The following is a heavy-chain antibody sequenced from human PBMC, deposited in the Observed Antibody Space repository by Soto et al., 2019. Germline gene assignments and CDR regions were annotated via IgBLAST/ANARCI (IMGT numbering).Heavy chain of an antibody. D-gene: IGHD2-2*03. V-gene: IGHV4-59*08. CDR2: IYYSENT. J-gene: IGHJ6*02. Sequence: SETLSLTCTVSGGSISSYYWSWIRQPPGKGLEWIGYIYYSENTYYNPSLLSRVTISVDASKNEFSLRLSSVTAADTAVYYCARLNGYCISTNCHGYYGMDVWGQGTTVTVSS. CDR3: ARLNGYCISTNCHGYYGMDV. CDR1: GGSISSYY.